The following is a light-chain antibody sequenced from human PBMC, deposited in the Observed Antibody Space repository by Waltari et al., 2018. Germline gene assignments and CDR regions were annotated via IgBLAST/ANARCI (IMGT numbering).Light chain of an antibody. CDR2: KDT. V-gene: IGLV3-25*03. CDR1: TLTHQY. CDR3: QSADTSATCPQVV. Sequence: SYELTQQPSASVSPGRTAIIICSGGTLTHQYAYRHHQKPVQAPELVIHKDTEMPVGLPGRLSRSTSGTTVTLTIIAVQAEDEADYDDQSADTSATCPQVVFGGGTQLTVL. J-gene: IGLJ2*01.